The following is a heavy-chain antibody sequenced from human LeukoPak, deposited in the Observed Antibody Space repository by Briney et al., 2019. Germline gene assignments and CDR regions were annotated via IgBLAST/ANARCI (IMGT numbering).Heavy chain of an antibody. J-gene: IGHJ4*02. V-gene: IGHV3-30*03. D-gene: IGHD3-16*01. CDR1: GLTFSTYG. Sequence: PGGSLRLSCAASGLTFSTYGMSWVRQAPGKGLEWVAVIFYDGNKKYYTDSVRGRFTISRDNSRNTLYLQMHSLTAEDTAVYFCARDDGDDITIINDYYFDPWGLGTLVTVSS. CDR2: IFYDGNKK. CDR3: ARDDGDDITIINDYYFDP.